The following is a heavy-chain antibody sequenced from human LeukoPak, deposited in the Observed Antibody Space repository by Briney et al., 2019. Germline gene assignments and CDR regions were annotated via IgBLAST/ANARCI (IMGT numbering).Heavy chain of an antibody. Sequence: GGSLTLSCAASGFTFNNYAIQWLRQAPGKGREWVAVISYDGSNKKYAPSVKGRFTISRDNSKNTLYLEVISLTAEDTAVYYCAKDDEWLRFDDWGQGTMVTVSS. CDR1: GFTFNNYA. J-gene: IGHJ5*02. D-gene: IGHD5-24*01. V-gene: IGHV3-30*04. CDR2: ISYDGSNK. CDR3: AKDDEWLRFDD.